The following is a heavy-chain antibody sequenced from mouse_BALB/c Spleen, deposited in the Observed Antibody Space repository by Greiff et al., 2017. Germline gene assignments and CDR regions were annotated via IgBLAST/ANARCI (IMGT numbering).Heavy chain of an antibody. Sequence: EVKVEESGGGLVQPGGSLKLSCAASGFTFSSYGMSWVRQTPDKRLELVATINSNGGSTYYPDSVKGRFTISRDNAKNTLYLQMSSLKSEDTAMYYCARGYYYGSFDYWGQGTTLTVSS. CDR1: GFTFSSYG. J-gene: IGHJ2*01. CDR2: INSNGGST. CDR3: ARGYYYGSFDY. V-gene: IGHV5-6-3*01. D-gene: IGHD1-1*01.